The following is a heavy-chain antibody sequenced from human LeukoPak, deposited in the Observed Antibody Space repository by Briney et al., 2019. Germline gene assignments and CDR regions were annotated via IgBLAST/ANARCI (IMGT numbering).Heavy chain of an antibody. Sequence: RGSLRLSCAASGFTVSTNYVTWVRQAPGKGLEWVSIIYSGGSTYYAEYVKGRFTISRDNSKNTLYLQMNSLRAEDTAVYYCARVLRGSGSCFDYWGQGTLVTVSS. D-gene: IGHD2-15*01. V-gene: IGHV3-66*01. J-gene: IGHJ4*02. CDR2: IYSGGST. CDR3: ARVLRGSGSCFDY. CDR1: GFTVSTNY.